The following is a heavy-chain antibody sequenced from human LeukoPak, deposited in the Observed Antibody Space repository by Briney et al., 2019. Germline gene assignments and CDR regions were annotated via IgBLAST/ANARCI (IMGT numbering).Heavy chain of an antibody. J-gene: IGHJ4*02. D-gene: IGHD5-24*01. CDR3: ARLSRDGYNSPYFDY. Sequence: ASVKVSCKASGHTFTSYYMHWVRQAPGQGLEWMGIINPSGGSTSYAQKFQGRVTMTRDTSISTAYMELSRLRSDDTAVYYCARLSRDGYNSPYFDYWGQGTLVTVSS. CDR1: GHTFTSYY. CDR2: INPSGGST. V-gene: IGHV1-46*01.